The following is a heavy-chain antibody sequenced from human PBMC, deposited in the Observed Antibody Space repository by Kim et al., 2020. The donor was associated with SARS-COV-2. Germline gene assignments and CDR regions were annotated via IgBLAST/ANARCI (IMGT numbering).Heavy chain of an antibody. J-gene: IGHJ6*02. CDR3: ARDVAAAGTNHYYYYGMDV. CDR1: GGSISSGGYY. V-gene: IGHV4-31*03. Sequence: SETLSLTCTVSGGSISSGGYYWSWIRQHPGKGLEWIGYIYYSGSTYYNPSLKSRVTISVDTSKNQFSLKLSSVTAADTAVYYCARDVAAAGTNHYYYYGMDVWGQGTTVTVSS. D-gene: IGHD6-13*01. CDR2: IYYSGST.